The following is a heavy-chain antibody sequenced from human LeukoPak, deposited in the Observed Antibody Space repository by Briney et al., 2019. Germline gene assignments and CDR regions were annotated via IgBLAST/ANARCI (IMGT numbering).Heavy chain of an antibody. V-gene: IGHV4-59*01. Sequence: SETLSLTCPVSGGSISSYYWSWIRQPPGKGLEWMGYIYYSGSTNYNPSLKSRVTISVDTSKNQFSLKLSSVTAADTAVYYCASVRDYDFWSGNSFYYWGQGTLVTVSS. CDR2: IYYSGST. CDR3: ASVRDYDFWSGNSFYY. CDR1: GGSISSYY. J-gene: IGHJ4*02. D-gene: IGHD3-3*01.